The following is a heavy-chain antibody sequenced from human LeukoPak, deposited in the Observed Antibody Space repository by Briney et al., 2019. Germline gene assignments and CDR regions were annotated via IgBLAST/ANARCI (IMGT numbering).Heavy chain of an antibody. Sequence: GGSLRLSCAASGVTVSSNYMSWVRQAPGKGLEWVSVMYSGGNTYYADSVKGRFTISRDKPKNTLYLQMNSLRAEDTAVYYCARGIGSTVFFDHWGQGTLVTVSS. D-gene: IGHD4-11*01. J-gene: IGHJ4*02. CDR3: ARGIGSTVFFDH. CDR1: GVTVSSNY. CDR2: MYSGGNT. V-gene: IGHV3-53*01.